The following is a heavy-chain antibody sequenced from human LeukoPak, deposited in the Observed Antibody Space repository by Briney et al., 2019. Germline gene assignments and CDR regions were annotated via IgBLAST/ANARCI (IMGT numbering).Heavy chain of an antibody. Sequence: SETLSLTCTVSGGSISSYYWSWIRQPPGKGLEWIGYIFHSGSSYYNPSLKSRVTISVDKSKNQFSLRLTSVTAADTAVYYCARELWFVNAPGSWFDPWGQGTLVTVSS. J-gene: IGHJ5*02. CDR2: IFHSGSS. D-gene: IGHD3-10*01. CDR1: GGSISSYY. V-gene: IGHV4-59*12. CDR3: ARELWFVNAPGSWFDP.